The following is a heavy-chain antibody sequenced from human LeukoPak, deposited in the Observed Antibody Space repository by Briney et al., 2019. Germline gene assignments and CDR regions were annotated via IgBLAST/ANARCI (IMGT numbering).Heavy chain of an antibody. CDR2: ISAYNGNT. CDR3: ARDGVRGVTDY. D-gene: IGHD3-10*01. CDR1: GYTFTSYG. V-gene: IGHV1-18*01. Sequence: ASVKVSCKASGYTFTSYGISWVRQAPGQGLEWMGWISAYNGNTNYAQKLQGRVTMTRDTSTSTVYMELSSLRSEDTAVYYCARDGVRGVTDYWGQGTLVTVSS. J-gene: IGHJ4*02.